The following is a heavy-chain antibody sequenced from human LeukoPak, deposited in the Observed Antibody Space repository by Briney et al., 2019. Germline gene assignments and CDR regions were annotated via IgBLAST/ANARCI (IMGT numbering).Heavy chain of an antibody. CDR2: VASDGST. V-gene: IGHV3-53*01. Sequence: PGGSLRLSCAASGITVSSNYMSWVRQAPGKGLEWVSVVASDGSTKYADSVKGRFAISRDNSKNTLYLQMNSLRAEDTGVYYCVKATVGGYEDWGQGTLVTVSS. CDR3: VKATVGGYED. J-gene: IGHJ4*02. D-gene: IGHD5-12*01. CDR1: GITVSSNY.